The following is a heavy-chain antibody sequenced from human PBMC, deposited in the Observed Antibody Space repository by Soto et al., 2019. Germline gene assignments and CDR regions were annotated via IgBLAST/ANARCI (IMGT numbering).Heavy chain of an antibody. Sequence: HPGGSLRLSCAASGFTFSSWSMNWVRQAPGKGLEWVSYISSSSGTIHYADSVKGRFTISRDNAKNSLYLQMNSLRAEDTAVYYCARDLAGDCYDSSGTSFDYWGQGTLVTVSS. CDR1: GFTFSSWS. D-gene: IGHD3-22*01. CDR3: ARDLAGDCYDSSGTSFDY. CDR2: ISSSSGTI. V-gene: IGHV3-48*01. J-gene: IGHJ4*02.